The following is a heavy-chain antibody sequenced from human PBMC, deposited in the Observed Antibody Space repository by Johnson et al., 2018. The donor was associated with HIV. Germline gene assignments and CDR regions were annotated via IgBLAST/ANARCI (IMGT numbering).Heavy chain of an antibody. CDR2: ISSSGSTI. CDR1: GFTFSDYY. J-gene: IGHJ3*02. V-gene: IGHV3-11*04. CDR3: AKDQPHRIVGATEKLAFDI. D-gene: IGHD1-26*01. Sequence: QVQLVESGGGLVKPGGSLRLSCAASGFTFSDYYMSWIRQAPGKGLEWVSYISSSGSTIYYADSVKGRFTISRDNSKNSLFLHMDSLRAEDTAVYYCAKDQPHRIVGATEKLAFDIWGQGTMVTVSS.